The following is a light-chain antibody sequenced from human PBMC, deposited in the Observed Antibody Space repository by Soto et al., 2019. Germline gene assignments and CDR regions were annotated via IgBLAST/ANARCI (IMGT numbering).Light chain of an antibody. CDR2: GVS. CDR1: QTISSY. J-gene: IGKJ2*01. CDR3: QQSYNAPHT. Sequence: DIQMTQSPSSLSASVGDRVSITCRASQTISSYLSWYQQKSGKAPNLLIYGVSILQSGVPSRFSGSGSGTDFTLTISSLQPEDFATYYCQQSYNAPHTFGQGTKLE. V-gene: IGKV1-39*01.